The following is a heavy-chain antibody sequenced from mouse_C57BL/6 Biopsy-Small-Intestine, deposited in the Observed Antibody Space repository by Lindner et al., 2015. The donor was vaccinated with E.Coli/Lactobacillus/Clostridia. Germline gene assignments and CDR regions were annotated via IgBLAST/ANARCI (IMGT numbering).Heavy chain of an antibody. V-gene: IGHV5-17*01. D-gene: IGHD4-1*01. J-gene: IGHJ2*01. Sequence: VQLQESGGGLVKPGGSLKLSCAASGFTFSDYGMHWVRQAPEKGLEWIACISSGSSTIYYADTMKGRITISRDNAKNTVLLQMSSLRSEDTAMYYCAREANWYFDYWGQGTTLTVSS. CDR3: AREANWYFDY. CDR2: ISSGSSTI. CDR1: GFTFSDYG.